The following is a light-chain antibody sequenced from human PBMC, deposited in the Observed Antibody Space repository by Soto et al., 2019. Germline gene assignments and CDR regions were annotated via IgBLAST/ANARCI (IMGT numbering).Light chain of an antibody. CDR3: QQSYSTTWT. Sequence: DIQMTQSPSSLSASVVDRVTITFRASQGISTYLNWYQQKPGKVPKLLIYAASSLQSGVPSRFSGSGSETDFTLTISSLQPEDFATYSCQQSYSTTWTFGQGTKVDIK. CDR1: QGISTY. CDR2: AAS. J-gene: IGKJ1*01. V-gene: IGKV1-39*01.